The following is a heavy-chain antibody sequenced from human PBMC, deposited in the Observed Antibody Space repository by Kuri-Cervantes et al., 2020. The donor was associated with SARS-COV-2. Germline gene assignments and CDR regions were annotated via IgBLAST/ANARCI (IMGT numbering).Heavy chain of an antibody. D-gene: IGHD3-22*01. Sequence: GESLKISCAASGFTLTNYAMSWVRQAPGKGLEWVGRIKSKTDGGTTDYAAPVKGRFTISRDDSKNTLYLQMNSLKTEDTAVYYCTSRYDSSGYYYDWDQYFQHWGQGTLVTVSS. CDR3: TSRYDSSGYYYDWDQYFQH. J-gene: IGHJ1*01. CDR1: GFTLTNYA. V-gene: IGHV3-15*01. CDR2: IKSKTDGGTT.